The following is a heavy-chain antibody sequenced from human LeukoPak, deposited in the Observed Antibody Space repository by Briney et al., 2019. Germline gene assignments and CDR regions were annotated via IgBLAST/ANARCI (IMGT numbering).Heavy chain of an antibody. Sequence: ASVKVSCKASGYTFTSYGISWVRQAPGQGLEWMGWISAYNGNTNYAQKLQGRVTMTTDTSTSTAYMELRSLRSDDTAVYYCARAIGGGHYYGSGSYYKDRDSFHYYYYMDVWGKGTTVTISS. CDR3: ARAIGGGHYYGSGSYYKDRDSFHYYYYMDV. J-gene: IGHJ6*03. D-gene: IGHD3-10*01. CDR2: ISAYNGNT. V-gene: IGHV1-18*01. CDR1: GYTFTSYG.